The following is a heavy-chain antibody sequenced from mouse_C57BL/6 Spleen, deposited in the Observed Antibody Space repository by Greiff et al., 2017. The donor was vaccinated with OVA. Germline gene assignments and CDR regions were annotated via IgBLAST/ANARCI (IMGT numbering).Heavy chain of an antibody. Sequence: VQLKQSGAELVRPGASVKLSCTASGFNIKDDYMHWVKQRPEQGLEWIGWIDPENGDTEYASKFQGKATITADTSSNTAYLQLSSLTSEDTAVYYCTTSEGYDGPPVGYWGQGTTLTVSS. J-gene: IGHJ2*01. CDR2: IDPENGDT. V-gene: IGHV14-4*01. CDR3: TTSEGYDGPPVGY. CDR1: GFNIKDDY. D-gene: IGHD2-3*01.